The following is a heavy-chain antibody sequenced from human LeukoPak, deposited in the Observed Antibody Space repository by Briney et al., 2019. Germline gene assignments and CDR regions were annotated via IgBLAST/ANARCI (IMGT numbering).Heavy chain of an antibody. D-gene: IGHD6-19*01. J-gene: IGHJ4*02. Sequence: GGSLRLSCAASGFTFSSYGMNWVRQAPGKGLEWVSSITSPVGRIYYADSLKGRITISRDNARSSLYLQMNSLRAEDTAVYYCATDGRSSGWYGFDYWGQGTLLTVSS. V-gene: IGHV3-21*01. CDR3: ATDGRSSGWYGFDY. CDR1: GFTFSSYG. CDR2: ITSPVGRI.